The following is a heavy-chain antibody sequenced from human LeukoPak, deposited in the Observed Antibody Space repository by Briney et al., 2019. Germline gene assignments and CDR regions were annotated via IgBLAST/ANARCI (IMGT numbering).Heavy chain of an antibody. CDR1: GFTFSSYA. D-gene: IGHD6-19*01. CDR3: ARDDEYSSGMIDY. J-gene: IGHJ4*02. Sequence: GGSLRLSCAASGFTFSSYAMHWVRQAPGKGVEWVAVISYDGSNKYYADSVKGRFTISRDNSKNTLYLQMNSLRAEDTAVYYCARDDEYSSGMIDYWGQGTLVTVSS. V-gene: IGHV3-30-3*01. CDR2: ISYDGSNK.